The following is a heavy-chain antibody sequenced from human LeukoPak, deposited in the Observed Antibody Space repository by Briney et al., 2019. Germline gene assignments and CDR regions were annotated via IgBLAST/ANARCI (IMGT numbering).Heavy chain of an antibody. V-gene: IGHV3-23*01. J-gene: IGHJ3*02. CDR3: AKDPQDYGDSEAFDI. D-gene: IGHD4-17*01. Sequence: PGGSLRLSCAASGFTFSSYAMSWVRQTPGKGLEWVSAISGSGGSTYYADSVKGRFTISRDNSKNTLYLQMNSLRAEDTAVYYCAKDPQDYGDSEAFDIWGQGTMVTVSS. CDR2: ISGSGGST. CDR1: GFTFSSYA.